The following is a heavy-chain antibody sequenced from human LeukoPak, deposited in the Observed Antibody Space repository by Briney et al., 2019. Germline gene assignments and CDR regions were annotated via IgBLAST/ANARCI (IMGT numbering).Heavy chain of an antibody. Sequence: PGGSLRLSWAASGFTFSSYGMHWVRQAPGKGLEWVAVISYDGSNKYYADSVKGRFTISRDNSKNTLYLQMNSLRAEDTAVYYCAIDVRYNWNYRGAFDIWGQGTMVTVSS. D-gene: IGHD1-7*01. CDR2: ISYDGSNK. CDR3: AIDVRYNWNYRGAFDI. V-gene: IGHV3-30*03. J-gene: IGHJ3*02. CDR1: GFTFSSYG.